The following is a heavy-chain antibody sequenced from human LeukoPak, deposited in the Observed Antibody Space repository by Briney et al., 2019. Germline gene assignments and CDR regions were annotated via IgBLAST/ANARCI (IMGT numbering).Heavy chain of an antibody. D-gene: IGHD1-1*01. CDR1: GDSISSSY. J-gene: IGHJ5*02. CDR2: IYTSGST. V-gene: IGHV4-4*07. CDR3: ARGGYEGFDP. Sequence: SETLSLTCTVSGDSISSSYWSWIRQPAGKGLEWIGRIYTSGSTSYNPSPKSRVTMSVDTSKNHFSLSLTSVTAADTAVYYCARGGYEGFDPWGQGTLVTVSS.